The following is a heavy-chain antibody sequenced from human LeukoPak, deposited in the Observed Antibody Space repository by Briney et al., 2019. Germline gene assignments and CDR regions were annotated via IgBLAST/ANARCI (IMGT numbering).Heavy chain of an antibody. CDR1: GGSFSGYY. CDR3: ARPRRWLQWRPFDY. J-gene: IGHJ4*02. D-gene: IGHD5-24*01. V-gene: IGHV4-34*01. CDR2: INHSGST. Sequence: SETLSLTCAVYGGSFSGYYWSWIRQPPGKGLEWIGEINHSGSTNYNPSLKSRVTISVDTSKNQFSLKLSSVTAADTAVYYCARPRRWLQWRPFDYWGQGTLVTVSS.